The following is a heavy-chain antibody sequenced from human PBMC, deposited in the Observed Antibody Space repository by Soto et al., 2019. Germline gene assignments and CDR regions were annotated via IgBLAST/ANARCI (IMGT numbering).Heavy chain of an antibody. CDR1: GGTIIGRCYY. D-gene: IGHD3-10*02. Sequence: SETLSLTCSVSGGTIIGRCYYWSRIRQHPGKGLEWIGYVYYSGSTYYSPSLKSRVTISVDTSKNQFSLKLSSVTAADTAVYYCAKGFNYYGRGTLKLDSWGLGTLVTVSS. J-gene: IGHJ4*02. V-gene: IGHV4-31*03. CDR2: VYYSGST. CDR3: AKGFNYYGRGTLKLDS.